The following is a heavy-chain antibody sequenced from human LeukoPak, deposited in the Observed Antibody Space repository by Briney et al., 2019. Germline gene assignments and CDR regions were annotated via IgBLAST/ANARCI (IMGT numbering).Heavy chain of an antibody. D-gene: IGHD2-2*02. CDR3: ARDYGRYCSSTSCYMRDY. CDR2: ISAYNGNT. CDR1: GYTFTSYG. V-gene: IGHV1-18*01. J-gene: IGHJ4*02. Sequence: ASVKVSCKASGYTFTSYGISWVRQAPGQGLEWTGWISAYNGNTNYAQKLQGRVTMTTDTSTSTAYMELRSLRSDDTAVYYCARDYGRYCSSTSCYMRDYWGQGTLVTVSS.